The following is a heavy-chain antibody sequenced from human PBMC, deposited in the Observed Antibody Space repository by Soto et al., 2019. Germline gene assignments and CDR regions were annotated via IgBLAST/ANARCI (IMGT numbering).Heavy chain of an antibody. CDR3: ARVSSSWSYYYYYGMDV. J-gene: IGHJ6*02. V-gene: IGHV4-31*03. CDR1: DGSISSGGYY. Sequence: QVQLQESGPGLVKPSQTLSLTCTVSDGSISSGGYYWSWIRQHPGKGLEWIGYIYYSGSTYYNPSLKSRVTISVDTSKNQFSLKLSSVTAADTAVYYCARVSSSWSYYYYYGMDVWGQGTTVTVSS. D-gene: IGHD6-13*01. CDR2: IYYSGST.